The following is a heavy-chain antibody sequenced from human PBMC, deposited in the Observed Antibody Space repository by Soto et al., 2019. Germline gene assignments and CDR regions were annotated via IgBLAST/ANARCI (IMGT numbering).Heavy chain of an antibody. V-gene: IGHV3-21*01. CDR2: ISSSSSYI. J-gene: IGHJ3*02. D-gene: IGHD3-22*01. CDR1: GFTFSRYS. CDR3: AREAHYYDSSGYSAFDI. Sequence: WGYLILPCASSGFTFSRYSMNWVRQAPGKGLEWVSSISSSSSYIYYADSVKGRFTISRDNAKNSLYLQINSLRAEDTAVYYCAREAHYYDSSGYSAFDIWGQGTMVTVSS.